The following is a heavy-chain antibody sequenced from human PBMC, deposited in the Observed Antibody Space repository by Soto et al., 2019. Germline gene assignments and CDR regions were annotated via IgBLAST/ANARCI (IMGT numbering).Heavy chain of an antibody. CDR3: ARDRYSGYDLDQFDP. CDR2: INSDGSST. CDR1: GFTFSSYW. V-gene: IGHV3-74*01. D-gene: IGHD5-12*01. J-gene: IGHJ5*02. Sequence: PGGSLRLSSAASGFTFSSYWMHWVRQAPGKGLVWVSRINSDGSSTSYADSVKGRFTISRDNAKNTLYLQTNSLRAEDTAVYYCARDRYSGYDLDQFDPWGRGTLVTVSS.